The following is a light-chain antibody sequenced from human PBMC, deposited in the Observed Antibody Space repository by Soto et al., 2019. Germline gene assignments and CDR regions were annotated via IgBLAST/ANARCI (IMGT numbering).Light chain of an antibody. Sequence: QSALTQPPSASGSPGQSVTISCTGTSSDVGGYNYVSWYQQHPGKAPKLMIYDVSERPSGVPDRFSGSKSGNTASLTVSGLQAADEADYYCSSYGGSNNLIFGGGTKVTVL. V-gene: IGLV2-8*01. CDR1: SSDVGGYNY. CDR2: DVS. CDR3: SSYGGSNNLI. J-gene: IGLJ2*01.